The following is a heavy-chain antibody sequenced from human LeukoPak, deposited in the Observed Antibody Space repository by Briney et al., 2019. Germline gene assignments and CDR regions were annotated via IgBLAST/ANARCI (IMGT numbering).Heavy chain of an antibody. D-gene: IGHD3-10*02. CDR3: AELGITMIGGV. V-gene: IGHV3-48*03. CDR1: GFTSIVFK. CDR2: ISSSGSTI. J-gene: IGHJ6*04. Sequence: PGGSLRYSFAPPGFTSIVFKINWVPPAPGKGREWVSYISSSGSTIYYADSVKGRFTISRDNAKNSLYLQMNSLRAEDTAVYYCAELGITMIGGVRGKGTTVTISS.